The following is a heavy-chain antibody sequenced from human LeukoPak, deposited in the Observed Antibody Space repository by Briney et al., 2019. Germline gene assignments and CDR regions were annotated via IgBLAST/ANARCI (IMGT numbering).Heavy chain of an antibody. CDR2: IHSNGNS. CDR3: AKTYLVDTVMHGFSYMDV. D-gene: IGHD5-18*01. Sequence: SETLSLTCSVSGGSISSSTYFWGWIRQPPGKGLEFIASIHSNGNSYFNPSLKSRVTSSLDTSKNQFSLKLTSVTAADTAVYHCAKTYLVDTVMHGFSYMDVWGKGTTVTVSS. CDR1: GGSISSSTYF. J-gene: IGHJ6*03. V-gene: IGHV4-39*07.